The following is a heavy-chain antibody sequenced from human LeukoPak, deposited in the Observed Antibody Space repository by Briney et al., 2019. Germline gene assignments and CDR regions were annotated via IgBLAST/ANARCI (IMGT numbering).Heavy chain of an antibody. CDR1: GYTFTGYY. J-gene: IGHJ4*02. D-gene: IGHD3-9*01. CDR2: INPNSGGT. Sequence: ASVKVSCKASGYTFTGYYMHWVRQAPGQGLEWMGWINPNSGGTNYAQKFQGRVTMTRDTSISTAYMELSRLRSDDTAVYYCARDRKGFLTGYAGFDYWGQGTLVTVSS. CDR3: ARDRKGFLTGYAGFDY. V-gene: IGHV1-2*02.